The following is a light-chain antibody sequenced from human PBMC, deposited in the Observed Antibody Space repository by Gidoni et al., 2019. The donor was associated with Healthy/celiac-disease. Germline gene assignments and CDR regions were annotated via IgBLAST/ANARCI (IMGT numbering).Light chain of an antibody. CDR3: QQYYSTSCT. J-gene: IGKJ2*02. V-gene: IGKV4-1*01. CDR1: QSVLYSSNNKNY. CDR2: WAS. Sequence: DLVMTQSPDSLAVSRGERATINCKSSQSVLYSSNNKNYLAWYQQKPGQPPKLLIYWASTRESGVPDRFSGSGSGTDFTLTISSLQAEDVAVYYCQQYYSTSCTFGQGTKLEIK.